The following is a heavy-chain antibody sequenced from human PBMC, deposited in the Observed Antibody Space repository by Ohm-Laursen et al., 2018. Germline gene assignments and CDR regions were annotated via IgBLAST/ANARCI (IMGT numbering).Heavy chain of an antibody. D-gene: IGHD6-13*01. V-gene: IGHV3-66*01. CDR3: ARAMLVQSY. Sequence: SLRLSCAASGFTVGNNYMSWVRQAPGKGLEWVSFIYSGGSTYYADSVKGRFTISRDNSKNTLYLQMNSLRAEDTAVYYCARAMLVQSYWGQGTLVTVSS. CDR1: GFTVGNNY. CDR2: IYSGGST. J-gene: IGHJ4*02.